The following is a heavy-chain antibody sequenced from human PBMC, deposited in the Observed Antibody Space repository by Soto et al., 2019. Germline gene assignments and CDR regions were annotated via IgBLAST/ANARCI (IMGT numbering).Heavy chain of an antibody. J-gene: IGHJ4*02. CDR3: ARLSGYDPAGAADK. Sequence: QVQLQEPGPGLVKASQTLSLTCTLSAASVSSAEHYWSWIRQPPGKGLEWIGYTYYSGVSYYNASPQRRVSSSVDTSQNQFSLKLTSVTAADTAVYYCARLSGYDPAGAADKWGPGILVSVSS. V-gene: IGHV4-30-4*01. CDR2: TYYSGVS. CDR1: AASVSSAEHY. D-gene: IGHD5-12*01.